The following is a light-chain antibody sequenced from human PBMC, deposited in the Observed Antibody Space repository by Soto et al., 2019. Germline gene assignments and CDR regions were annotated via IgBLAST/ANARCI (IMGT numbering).Light chain of an antibody. V-gene: IGKV3-11*01. CDR3: QQRSKCPNI. CDR2: DAS. J-gene: IGKJ4*01. CDR1: LSVSSY. Sequence: EIVLTQSPATLSLSPGERATLSCRASLSVSSYLAWYQQKPGQAPRLLIYDASNMATGIPARFSGSGSGTDFTLTISSLDPEDFAVYYCQQRSKCPNIFGGGTKVELK.